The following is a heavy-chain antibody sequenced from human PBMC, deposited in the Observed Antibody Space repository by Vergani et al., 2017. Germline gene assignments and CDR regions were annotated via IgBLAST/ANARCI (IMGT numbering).Heavy chain of an antibody. CDR3: ARGLNYYDSSGYLHWYFDL. D-gene: IGHD3-22*01. V-gene: IGHV4-31*03. CDR1: GGSISSGGYY. CDR2: IYYSGST. J-gene: IGHJ2*01. Sequence: QVQLQESGPGLVKPSQTLSLTCTVSGGSISSGGYYWSWIRQHPGKGLEWIGYIYYSGSTDYNPSLKSRVTISVDTSKNQFSLKLSSVTAADTAVYYCARGLNYYDSSGYLHWYFDLWGRGTLVTVSS.